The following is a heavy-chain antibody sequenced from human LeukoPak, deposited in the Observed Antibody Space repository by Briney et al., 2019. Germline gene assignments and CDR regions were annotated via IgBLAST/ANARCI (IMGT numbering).Heavy chain of an antibody. Sequence: PGGSLRLSCAASGFTVSSNYMSWVRQAPGKGLEWVSVIYIGGNTYYADSVKGRFTISRDNSKNTLHLQMNSLRAEDTAIYYCARGLYVAGYFDNWGQGTLVTVSS. J-gene: IGHJ4*02. CDR1: GFTVSSNY. CDR2: IYIGGNT. CDR3: ARGLYVAGYFDN. V-gene: IGHV3-53*01. D-gene: IGHD6-19*01.